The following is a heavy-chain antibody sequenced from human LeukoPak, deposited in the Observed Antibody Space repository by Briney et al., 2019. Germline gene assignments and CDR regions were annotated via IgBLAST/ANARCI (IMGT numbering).Heavy chain of an antibody. D-gene: IGHD6-13*01. CDR3: AGYSSSCFDP. Sequence: ASVKVSCKASGGTFSSYAISWVRQAPGQGLEWMGRIIPILGIANYAQKFQGRVTITADKSTSTAYMGLSSLRSEDTAVYYCAGYSSSCFDPWGQGTLVTVSS. V-gene: IGHV1-69*04. CDR1: GGTFSSYA. J-gene: IGHJ5*02. CDR2: IIPILGIA.